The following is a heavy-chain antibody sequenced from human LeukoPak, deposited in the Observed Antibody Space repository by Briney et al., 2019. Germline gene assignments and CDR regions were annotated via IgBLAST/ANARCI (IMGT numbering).Heavy chain of an antibody. Sequence: PGGSLRLSCAASGFTFSSYSMNWVRHAPGKGLEWVSSISSSSSYIYYADSVKGRFTISRDNAKNSLYLQMNSLRAEDTAVYYCASSYYGSGSLFGYWGQGTLVTVSS. V-gene: IGHV3-21*01. D-gene: IGHD3-10*01. CDR3: ASSYYGSGSLFGY. CDR1: GFTFSSYS. J-gene: IGHJ4*02. CDR2: ISSSSSYI.